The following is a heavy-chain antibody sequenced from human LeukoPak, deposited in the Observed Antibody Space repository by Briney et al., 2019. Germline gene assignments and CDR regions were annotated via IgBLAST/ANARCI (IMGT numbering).Heavy chain of an antibody. CDR3: ARVSVQTGTTDH. V-gene: IGHV4-39*02. CDR2: IYYSGST. Sequence: PSETLPLTCTVSGDSISSSSYYWGWIRQSPGKGLEWIGSIYYSGSTYNNPSLKSRVIMSVDTSKNQISLRLSSVTAADTAVYYCARVSVQTGTTDHWGQGTLVTVSS. D-gene: IGHD1-1*01. J-gene: IGHJ4*02. CDR1: GDSISSSSYY.